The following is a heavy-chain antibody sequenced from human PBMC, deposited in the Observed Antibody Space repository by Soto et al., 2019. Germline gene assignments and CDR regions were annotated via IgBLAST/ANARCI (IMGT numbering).Heavy chain of an antibody. Sequence: QVQLVQSGAEVKKPGSSVKVSCKASGGTFSSYAISWVRQAPGQGREWMGGIIPIFGTANYAQKFQGRVTVTGDESTSTAYMEVSSLVSEDTAVYYCARGEWELLGYFQHWGQGTLVTVSS. CDR2: IIPIFGTA. CDR3: ARGEWELLGYFQH. J-gene: IGHJ1*01. D-gene: IGHD1-26*01. CDR1: GGTFSSYA. V-gene: IGHV1-69*01.